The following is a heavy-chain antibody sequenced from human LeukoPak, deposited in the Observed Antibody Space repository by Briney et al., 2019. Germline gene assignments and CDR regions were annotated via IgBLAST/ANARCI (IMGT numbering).Heavy chain of an antibody. CDR2: ISYDGSNK. CDR1: GFTFSSYA. Sequence: GRSLRLSCAASGFTFSSYAMHWVRQAPGKGLEWVAVISYDGSNKYYADSVKGRFTISRGNSKNTLYLQMNSLRAEDTAVYYCARGLVTAIADWFDPWGQGTLVTVSS. CDR3: ARGLVTAIADWFDP. D-gene: IGHD2-21*02. V-gene: IGHV3-30-3*01. J-gene: IGHJ5*02.